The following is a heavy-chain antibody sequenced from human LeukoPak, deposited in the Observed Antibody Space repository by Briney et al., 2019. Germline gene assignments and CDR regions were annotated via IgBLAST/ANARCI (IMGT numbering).Heavy chain of an antibody. CDR2: ISVSGGST. Sequence: GGSLRLSCAASGFTFANYAMSWVRQAPGKGLEWVSIISVSGGSTYYADSVKGRFTISRDNSKNTLDLQKNSLRAEDTAVYYCARGHYDSSGRYFDYWGQGTLVTVSS. CDR1: GFTFANYA. V-gene: IGHV3-23*01. D-gene: IGHD3-22*01. CDR3: ARGHYDSSGRYFDY. J-gene: IGHJ4*02.